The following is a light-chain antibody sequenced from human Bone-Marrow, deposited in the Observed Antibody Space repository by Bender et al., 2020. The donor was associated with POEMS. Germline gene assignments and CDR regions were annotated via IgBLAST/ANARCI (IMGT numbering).Light chain of an antibody. Sequence: QSALTQPPSASGSPGQSVTISCTGTSSDVGDYTAVSWYQQHPGKAPKLMIYDVSYRPSGISNRFSGSKSANTASLTISGLQSEDEADYYCNSFTTSNTWVFGGGTKLTVL. CDR2: DVS. V-gene: IGLV2-14*01. CDR3: NSFTTSNTWV. CDR1: SSDVGDYTA. J-gene: IGLJ3*02.